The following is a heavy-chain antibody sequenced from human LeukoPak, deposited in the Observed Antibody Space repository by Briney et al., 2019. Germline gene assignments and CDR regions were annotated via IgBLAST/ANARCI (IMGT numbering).Heavy chain of an antibody. V-gene: IGHV3-30*04. CDR3: ARPSPPGDGYNPSDQ. D-gene: IGHD5-24*01. CDR1: GFIFTNFA. Sequence: GGSLRLSCAASGFIFTNFAMHWVRQAPGKGLEWVAVISNDERNKYYAESVKGRFTISRDNSNSMVYLQMTSLRLEDTAVYYCARPSPPGDGYNPSDQWGQGSLVIVSS. CDR2: ISNDERNK. J-gene: IGHJ4*02.